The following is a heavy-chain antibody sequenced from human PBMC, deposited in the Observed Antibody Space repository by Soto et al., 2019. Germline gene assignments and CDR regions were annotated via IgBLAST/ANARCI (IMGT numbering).Heavy chain of an antibody. CDR2: INHSGST. CDR1: GGSFSGYY. Sequence: SETLSLTCAVYGGSFSGYYWSWIRQPPGKGLEWIGEINHSGSTNYTPSLKSRVTRSVDTSKNQFSQKLSSVTAADTAVYYWARGQQLFRPELVYYYYGMDVWGQGTTVTVSS. D-gene: IGHD6-13*01. J-gene: IGHJ6*01. CDR3: ARGQQLFRPELVYYYYGMDV. V-gene: IGHV4-34*01.